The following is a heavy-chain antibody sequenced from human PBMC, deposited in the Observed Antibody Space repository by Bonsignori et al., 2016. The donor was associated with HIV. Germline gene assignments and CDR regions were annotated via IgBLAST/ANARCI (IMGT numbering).Heavy chain of an antibody. CDR2: IFSTGST. CDR1: GASVSSFY. V-gene: IGHV4-4*07. CDR3: ASNTGLYYDSSGYRFQH. D-gene: IGHD3-22*01. J-gene: IGHJ1*01. Sequence: SETLSLTCAVSGASVSSFYWSWIRQPAGKGLEWIGRIFSTGSTNYNPSLKSRVTMSVDTSKNQFSLKLSSVTAADTAVYYCASNTGLYYDSSGYRFQHWGQGTLVTVSS.